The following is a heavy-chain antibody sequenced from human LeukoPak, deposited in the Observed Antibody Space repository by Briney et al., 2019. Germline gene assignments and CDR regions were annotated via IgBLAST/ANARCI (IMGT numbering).Heavy chain of an antibody. V-gene: IGHV1-24*01. D-gene: IGHD1-14*01. CDR1: GYTLTELS. CDR2: FDPEDGET. J-gene: IGHJ6*02. Sequence: ASVKVSCKFSGYTLTELSVHGVRQAPGKGLGCMGGFDPEDGETIYAQKFQCRVTMTEDTSTDTAYMELSSLRSEDTAVYYCATSTDPLTSLYGMDVWGQGTTVTVSS. CDR3: ATSTDPLTSLYGMDV.